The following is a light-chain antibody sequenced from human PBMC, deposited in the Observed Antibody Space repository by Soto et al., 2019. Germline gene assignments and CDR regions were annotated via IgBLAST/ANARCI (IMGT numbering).Light chain of an antibody. J-gene: IGKJ2*01. CDR3: QQFDSYPYT. Sequence: DIQMTQSPSTLSASVGDRVTITCRASQSITSWLAWYQEKPGKAPNLLIYKASSLESEVPSRFSGSGSGTEFTLTISSLQPDDFASYYCQQFDSYPYTFGQGTKVEIK. CDR1: QSITSW. CDR2: KAS. V-gene: IGKV1-5*03.